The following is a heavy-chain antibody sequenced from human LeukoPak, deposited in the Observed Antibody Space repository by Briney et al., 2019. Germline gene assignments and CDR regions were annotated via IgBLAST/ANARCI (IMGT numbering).Heavy chain of an antibody. CDR1: GFTFSSYA. Sequence: GGSLRLSCAASGFTFSSYAMHWVRQVPGKGLEWVALISYDRSNKYYADSVKGRFTISRDNSKNTLYLQMNSLRAEDTAVYYCAKDPAAGTGGAFDIWGQGTMVTVSS. D-gene: IGHD6-13*01. CDR3: AKDPAAGTGGAFDI. J-gene: IGHJ3*02. V-gene: IGHV3-30-3*01. CDR2: ISYDRSNK.